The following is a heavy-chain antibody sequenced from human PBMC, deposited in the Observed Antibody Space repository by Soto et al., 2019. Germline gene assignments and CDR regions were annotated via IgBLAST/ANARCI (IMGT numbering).Heavy chain of an antibody. CDR1: GFSLSTSGVG. CDR2: IYWDDDK. CDR3: AHSPEPIYDFWSGYYTRPDGNYFDY. J-gene: IGHJ4*02. Sequence: SGPTLVNPTQTLTLTCTFSGFSLSTSGVGVGWIRQPPGKALEWLALIYWDDDKRYSPSLKSRLTITKDTSKNQVVLTMTNMDPVDTATYYCAHSPEPIYDFWSGYYTRPDGNYFDYWGQGTLVTVSS. V-gene: IGHV2-5*02. D-gene: IGHD3-3*01.